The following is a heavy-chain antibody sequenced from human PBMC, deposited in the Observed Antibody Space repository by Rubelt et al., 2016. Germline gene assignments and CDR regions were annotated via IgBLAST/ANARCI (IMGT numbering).Heavy chain of an antibody. J-gene: IGHJ6*03. CDR2: IDHSDAYT. V-gene: IGHV5-10-1*01. Sequence: EVQLVQSGAEVKKPGESLRISCKGSGYRFTSSWISWVRQMPGKGMEWMGRIDHSDAYTNDSPSFQGHCTNADDKSISSAYQQWSRLKASDTAMYYCARHISVFVVNYMDVWGKGTTVTVSS. CDR1: GYRFTSSW. D-gene: IGHD2-15*01. CDR3: ARHISVFVVNYMDV.